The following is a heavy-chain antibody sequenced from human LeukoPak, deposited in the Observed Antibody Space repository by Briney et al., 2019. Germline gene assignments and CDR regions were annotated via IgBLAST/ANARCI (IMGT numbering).Heavy chain of an antibody. V-gene: IGHV4-31*03. J-gene: IGHJ4*02. D-gene: IGHD5-12*01. CDR2: IYYSGST. CDR1: GGPISSGGYY. Sequence: SETLSLTCTVSGGPISSGGYYWSRIRQHPGKGLEWIGYIYYSGSTYYNPSLKSRITISVDTSKNQFSLKLSSVTAADTAVYYCARVNGYSGYEPYYFDYWGQGTLVTVSS. CDR3: ARVNGYSGYEPYYFDY.